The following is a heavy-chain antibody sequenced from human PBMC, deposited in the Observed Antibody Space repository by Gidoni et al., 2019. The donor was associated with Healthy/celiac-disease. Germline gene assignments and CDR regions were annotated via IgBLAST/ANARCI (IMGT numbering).Heavy chain of an antibody. CDR3: ARSTQYYDILTGPSPPWQVYYMDV. Sequence: QVQLVQSGAEVKKPGSSVKVSCKASGGTFSSYAISWVRQAPGQGLEWMGGIIPIFGTANYAQKFQGRVTITADESTSTAYMELSSLRSEDTAVYYCARSTQYYDILTGPSPPWQVYYMDVWGKGTTVTVSS. D-gene: IGHD3-9*01. CDR1: GGTFSSYA. CDR2: IIPIFGTA. J-gene: IGHJ6*03. V-gene: IGHV1-69*01.